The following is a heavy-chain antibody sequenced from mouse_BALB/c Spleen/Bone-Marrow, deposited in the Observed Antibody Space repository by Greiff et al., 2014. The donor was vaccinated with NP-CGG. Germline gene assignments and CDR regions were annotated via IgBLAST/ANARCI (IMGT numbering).Heavy chain of an antibody. D-gene: IGHD2-3*01. CDR3: ARSGGYYVRFAY. V-gene: IGHV1-84*02. Sequence: VHLVESGPELVKPGASVKISCKASGYTFTDYYINWVKQKPGQGLEWIGWIYPGSGNTKCNEKFKGKATLTVDTSSSTAYMQLSSLTSEDTAVYFCARSGGYYVRFAYWGQGTLVTVSA. J-gene: IGHJ3*01. CDR2: IYPGSGNT. CDR1: GYTFTDYY.